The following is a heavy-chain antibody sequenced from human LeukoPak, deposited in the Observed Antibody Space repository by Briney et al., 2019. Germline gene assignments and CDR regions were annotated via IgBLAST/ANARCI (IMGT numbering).Heavy chain of an antibody. CDR3: ARDYWRSIDH. CDR1: GLTFSNYW. D-gene: IGHD1-1*01. Sequence: GGSLRLSCVVSGLTFSNYWMIWVRQAPGKGLESVAIVNEDGSAKYYLDPVKGRFTISRDNARNSLYLEMNSLRAKDTAVYYCARDYWRSIDHWGQGTLVTVSS. V-gene: IGHV3-7*01. CDR2: VNEDGSAK. J-gene: IGHJ4*02.